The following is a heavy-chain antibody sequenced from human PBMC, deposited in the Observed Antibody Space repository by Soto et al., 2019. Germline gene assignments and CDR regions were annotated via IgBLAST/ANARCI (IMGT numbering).Heavy chain of an antibody. CDR1: GFTFSTYA. J-gene: IGHJ4*02. Sequence: EVQMLESGGGLVQPGGSLRLSCAASGFTFSTYAMSWVRQAPGKGLEWVSSISGGGGRTYYADSVKGRFTISRDNSKNSLYLQMNSLRAEDTAVYYCARGGRIRASGWIDYWGQGTLVTVSS. D-gene: IGHD6-19*01. CDR2: ISGGGGRT. CDR3: ARGGRIRASGWIDY. V-gene: IGHV3-23*01.